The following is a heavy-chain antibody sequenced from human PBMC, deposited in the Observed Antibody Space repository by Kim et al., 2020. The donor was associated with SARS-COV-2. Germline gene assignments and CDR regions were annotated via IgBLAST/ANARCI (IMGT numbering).Heavy chain of an antibody. J-gene: IGHJ5*01. CDR3: ARPNDS. CDR1: GFILNNYT. Sequence: GGSLRLSCAASGFILNNYTMYWVRQAPGGGLEWVASMSLDGKTQYYADSVKGRFAISRDNYNNKLFLQMNGLKPEDTAVYYCARPNDSWGRGTLVTVSS. V-gene: IGHV3-30*09. CDR2: MSLDGKTQ.